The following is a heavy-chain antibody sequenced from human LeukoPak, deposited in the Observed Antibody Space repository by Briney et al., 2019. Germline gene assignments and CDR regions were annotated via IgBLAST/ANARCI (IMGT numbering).Heavy chain of an antibody. Sequence: ASVKVSCKASGYTFTSYDINWVRQTTGQGLEWMGWMNPNSGNTGYEQKFQGRVTMTRNTSISTAYMELSSLRSEDTAVYYCAKKRGYCSGGSCYSTDYWGQGTLVTVSS. J-gene: IGHJ4*02. V-gene: IGHV1-8*01. CDR3: AKKRGYCSGGSCYSTDY. CDR1: GYTFTSYD. CDR2: MNPNSGNT. D-gene: IGHD2-15*01.